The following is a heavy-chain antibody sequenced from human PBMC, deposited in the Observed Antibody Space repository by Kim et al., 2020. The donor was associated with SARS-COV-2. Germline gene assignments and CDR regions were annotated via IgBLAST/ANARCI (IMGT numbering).Heavy chain of an antibody. CDR1: GQSVSSDYY. J-gene: IGHJ4*02. D-gene: IGHD3-22*01. Sequence: SETLSLTCTVSGQSVSSDYYWGWIRQSPGKGLEWIGTIQHSGSTYYNPSLKSRITMSVHTSKNHFSLNIKSVTAADTALYYCASDSHAWHRFVDWGQGTVVTASS. CDR3: ASDSHAWHRFVD. CDR2: IQHSGST. V-gene: IGHV4-38-2*02.